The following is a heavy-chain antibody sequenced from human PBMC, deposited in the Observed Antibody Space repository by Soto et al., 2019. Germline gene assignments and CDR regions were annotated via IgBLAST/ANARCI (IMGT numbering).Heavy chain of an antibody. CDR1: GFTVSNNY. CDR2: IYGGGTT. CDR3: ATKKYYYDSSGYYGWFDP. J-gene: IGHJ5*02. Sequence: GGSLRLSCAASGFTVSNNYMSWVRQAPGKGLEWVSVIYGGGTTYYADSVKDRFTISRDNSKNSLYLQMNSLRAEDTAVYYCATKKYYYDSSGYYGWFDPWGQGTLVTVSS. D-gene: IGHD3-22*01. V-gene: IGHV3-66*01.